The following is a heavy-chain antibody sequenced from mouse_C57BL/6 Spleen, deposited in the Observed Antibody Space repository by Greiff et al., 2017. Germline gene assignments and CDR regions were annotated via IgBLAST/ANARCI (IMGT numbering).Heavy chain of an antibody. J-gene: IGHJ4*01. V-gene: IGHV5-4*03. CDR3: ARKERAMDY. CDR1: GFTFSSYA. CDR2: ISDGGSYT. Sequence: EVMLVESGGGLVKPGGSLKLSCAASGFTFSSYAMSWVRQTPEKRLEWVATISDGGSYTYYPDNVKGRFTISRDNAKNNLYLQMSHLKSEDTAMYYCARKERAMDYWGQGTSVTVSS.